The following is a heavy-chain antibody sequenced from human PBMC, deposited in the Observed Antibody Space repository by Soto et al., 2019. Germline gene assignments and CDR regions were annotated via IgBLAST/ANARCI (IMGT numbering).Heavy chain of an antibody. D-gene: IGHD2-21*02. V-gene: IGHV1-8*01. CDR1: GYTFTTFD. CDR3: SRSKRRVTGPGEFDY. J-gene: IGHJ4*02. CDR2: MNPNTDNS. Sequence: GASVKVSCKASGYTFTTFDINWVRQATGQGPEWLGSMNPNTDNSGSAQKFQGRLTLTRNTSISTAYMELSSLTSEDTAVYYCSRSKRRVTGPGEFDYWGQGSLVTVSS.